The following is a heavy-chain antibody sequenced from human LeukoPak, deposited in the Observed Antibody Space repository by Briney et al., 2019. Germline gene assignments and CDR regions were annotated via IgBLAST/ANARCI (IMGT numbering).Heavy chain of an antibody. Sequence: PGGSLRLSCAASGFTFSTHTMNWVRQAPGKGLEWVSSINNRGNYIYYADSVKGRLTISRDNAKNSLYLQMNSLRAEDTAVYYCAREDGVVGASSAFDYWGQGILVTVSS. D-gene: IGHD1-26*01. CDR3: AREDGVVGASSAFDY. V-gene: IGHV3-21*01. CDR2: INNRGNYI. CDR1: GFTFSTHT. J-gene: IGHJ4*02.